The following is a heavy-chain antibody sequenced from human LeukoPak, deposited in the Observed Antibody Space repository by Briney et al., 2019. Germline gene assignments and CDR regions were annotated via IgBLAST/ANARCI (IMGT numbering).Heavy chain of an antibody. CDR2: IYYKGST. CDR1: GRSISSYY. Sequence: SQTLSLTCTVSGRSISSYYWSWIRQPPGKGLEWIGHIYYKGSTNYNPSLKSRATISVDTSKKQFSLKLSSVTAADTAVYYCTSHESYGDANWFDPWGQGILVTVSS. V-gene: IGHV4-59*08. J-gene: IGHJ5*02. CDR3: TSHESYGDANWFDP. D-gene: IGHD4/OR15-4a*01.